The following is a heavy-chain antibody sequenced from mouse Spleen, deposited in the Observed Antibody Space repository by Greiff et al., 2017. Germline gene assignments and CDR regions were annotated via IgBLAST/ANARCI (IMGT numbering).Heavy chain of an antibody. Sequence: EVQLVESGGGLVKPGGSLKLSCAASGFTFSSYAMSWVRQTPEKRLEWVATISSGGSYTYYPDSVKGRFTISRDNAKNTLYLQMSSLKSEDTAMYYCARQDYYGSSYNYAMDYWGQGTSVTVSS. J-gene: IGHJ4*01. CDR3: ARQDYYGSSYNYAMDY. CDR2: ISSGGSYT. D-gene: IGHD1-1*01. CDR1: GFTFSSYA. V-gene: IGHV5-6*01.